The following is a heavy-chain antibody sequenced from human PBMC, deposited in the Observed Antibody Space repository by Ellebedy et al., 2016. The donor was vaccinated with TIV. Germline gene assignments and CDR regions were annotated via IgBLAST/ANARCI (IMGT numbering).Heavy chain of an antibody. Sequence: ASVKVSXXASGYTFTNYDINWVRQATGQGLEWMGWMKPNSGNTGYAQKFQGRVTMTRSTSISTAYLDLSSLRSEDTAVYYCARDQTCSSTSCYGYYYYGMDVWGQGTTVTVSS. V-gene: IGHV1-8*01. J-gene: IGHJ6*02. CDR2: MKPNSGNT. CDR1: GYTFTNYD. D-gene: IGHD2-2*01. CDR3: ARDQTCSSTSCYGYYYYGMDV.